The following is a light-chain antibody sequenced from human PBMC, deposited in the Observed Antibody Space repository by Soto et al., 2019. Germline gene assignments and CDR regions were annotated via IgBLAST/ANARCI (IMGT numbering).Light chain of an antibody. V-gene: IGKV1-13*02. CDR3: HQYHSYWT. CDR2: DAS. CDR1: QGISSY. J-gene: IGKJ1*01. Sequence: IQLTQYPSFLSASVGDRVTIPCRASQGISSYLAWYQQKPGKAPKLLIYDASSLESGVPQRFSGSGSGTEFTLTISSLQTDDFSTYYCHQYHSYWTFGQGTKVDI.